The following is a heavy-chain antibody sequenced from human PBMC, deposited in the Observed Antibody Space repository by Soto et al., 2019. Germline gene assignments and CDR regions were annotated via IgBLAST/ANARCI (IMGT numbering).Heavy chain of an antibody. Sequence: QVQLVQSGAEVKKPGSSVKVSCKASGGTFSSYTISWVRQAPGQGLEWMGRIIPILGIANYAQKFQGRVTIIADKSTSKAYMELRSLRSEDTAGYYCARDSRGYCSSTSCYALKYNWFDPWGQGTLVTVSS. J-gene: IGHJ5*02. V-gene: IGHV1-69*08. CDR1: GGTFSSYT. D-gene: IGHD2-2*01. CDR2: IIPILGIA. CDR3: ARDSRGYCSSTSCYALKYNWFDP.